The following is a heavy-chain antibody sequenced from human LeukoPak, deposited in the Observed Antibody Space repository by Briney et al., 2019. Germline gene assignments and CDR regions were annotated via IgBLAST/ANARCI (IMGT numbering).Heavy chain of an antibody. CDR3: ARDGVGYSGSYFDY. CDR1: GFTFSSYS. J-gene: IGHJ4*02. CDR2: ISSSSSYI. Sequence: SGGSLRLSCAASGFTFSSYSMNWVRQAPGKGLEWVSSISSSSSYIYYADSVKGRFTISRDNAKNSLYLQMNSLRAEDTAVYYCARDGVGYSGSYFDYWGQGTLVTVSS. V-gene: IGHV3-21*01. D-gene: IGHD1-26*01.